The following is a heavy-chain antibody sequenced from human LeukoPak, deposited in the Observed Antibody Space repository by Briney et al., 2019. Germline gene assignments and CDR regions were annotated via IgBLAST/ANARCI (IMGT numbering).Heavy chain of an antibody. CDR1: GGSISSYY. J-gene: IGHJ4*02. Sequence: SETLSLTCTVSGGSISSYYWSWIRQPPGEGLEWIGYIYYSGSTNYNPSLKSRVTISVDTSKNQFSLKLSSVTAADTAVYYCARERAYYYGSGSYYNAPYYFDYWGQGTLVTVSS. D-gene: IGHD3-10*01. CDR2: IYYSGST. V-gene: IGHV4-59*01. CDR3: ARERAYYYGSGSYYNAPYYFDY.